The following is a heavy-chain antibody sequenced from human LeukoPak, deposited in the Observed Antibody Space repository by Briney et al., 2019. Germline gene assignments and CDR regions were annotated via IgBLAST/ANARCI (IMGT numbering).Heavy chain of an antibody. CDR2: IYTSGST. D-gene: IGHD6-19*01. Sequence: SETLSLTCTVSGGSISSYYWSWIRQPPGKGLEWIGYIYTSGSTNYNPSLKSRVTISVDTSNNQFSLKLSSVAAADTAVYYCARTATGYSSGRYQDFFFDYWGQGTLVTVSS. CDR3: ARTATGYSSGRYQDFFFDY. V-gene: IGHV4-4*09. J-gene: IGHJ4*02. CDR1: GGSISSYY.